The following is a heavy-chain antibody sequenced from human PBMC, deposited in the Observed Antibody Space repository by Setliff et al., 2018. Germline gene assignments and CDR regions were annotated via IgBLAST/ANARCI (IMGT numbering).Heavy chain of an antibody. J-gene: IGHJ6*03. CDR1: GGTFSSYG. Sequence: GASVKVSCKASGGTFSSYGISWVRQAPGQGLEWMGGTIPIFGKTDYAQKFQGRVTIITDESTSTAFMQLSSLRSEDTAVYYCVREGVDSRSATDYRYYMDVWGKGTTVTVSS. CDR3: VREGVDSRSATDYRYYMDV. V-gene: IGHV1-69*05. D-gene: IGHD3-22*01. CDR2: TIPIFGKT.